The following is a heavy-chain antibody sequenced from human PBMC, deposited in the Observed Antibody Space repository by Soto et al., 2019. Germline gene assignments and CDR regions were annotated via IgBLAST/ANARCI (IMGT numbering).Heavy chain of an antibody. D-gene: IGHD6-6*01. CDR3: ARVIAARFLYYYCYMDV. Sequence: QVQLQQWGAGLLKPSETLSLTCAVYGGSFSGYYWSWIRQPPGKGLEWIGEINHSGSTNYNPSLKSRVTISVDTSKNQFSLKLSSVTAADTAVYYCARVIAARFLYYYCYMDVWGKGTTVTVSS. V-gene: IGHV4-34*01. CDR2: INHSGST. J-gene: IGHJ6*03. CDR1: GGSFSGYY.